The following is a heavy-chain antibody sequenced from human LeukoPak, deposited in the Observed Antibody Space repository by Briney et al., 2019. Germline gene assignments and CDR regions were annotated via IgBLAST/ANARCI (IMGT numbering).Heavy chain of an antibody. J-gene: IGHJ6*03. CDR3: ARVKGSSWYYYMDV. Sequence: GASVKVSRKASGYTFTGYYMHWVRQAPGQGLEWMGWINPNSGGTNYAQKFQGRVTMTRDTSISTAYMELSRLRSDDTAVYYCARVKGSSWYYYMDVWGKGTTVTVSS. CDR1: GYTFTGYY. CDR2: INPNSGGT. D-gene: IGHD6-13*01. V-gene: IGHV1-2*02.